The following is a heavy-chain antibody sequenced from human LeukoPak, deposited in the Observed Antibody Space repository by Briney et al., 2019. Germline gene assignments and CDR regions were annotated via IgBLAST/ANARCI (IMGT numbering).Heavy chain of an antibody. D-gene: IGHD6-6*01. J-gene: IGHJ5*02. CDR2: ISGSSSYI. CDR3: ARGSSNVAARNNWFDP. CDR1: GFTFSSYE. V-gene: IGHV3-21*01. Sequence: GGSLRLSCAASGFTFSSYEMNWVRQALGKGLEWVSSISGSSSYIYYADSMKGRFTISRDNAKNSLYLQMNSLRAEDTAVYYCARGSSNVAARNNWFDPWGQGTLVTVSS.